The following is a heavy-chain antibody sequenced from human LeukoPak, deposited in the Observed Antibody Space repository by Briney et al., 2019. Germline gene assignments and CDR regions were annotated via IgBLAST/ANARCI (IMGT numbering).Heavy chain of an antibody. CDR3: AIPLGEDSRVSRGAFDI. CDR2: ISGSGGST. J-gene: IGHJ3*02. CDR1: GFTFSSDA. V-gene: IGHV3-23*01. Sequence: GGSLRLSCAASGFTFSSDAMSWVRQAPGKGLEWVSAISGSGGSTYYADSVKGRFTISRDNSKNTLYLQMNSLRAEDTAVYYCAIPLGEDSRVSRGAFDIWGQGTMVTVSS. D-gene: IGHD3-16*01.